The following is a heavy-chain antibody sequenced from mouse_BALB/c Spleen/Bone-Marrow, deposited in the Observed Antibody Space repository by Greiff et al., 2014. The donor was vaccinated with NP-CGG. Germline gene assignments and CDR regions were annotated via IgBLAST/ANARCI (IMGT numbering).Heavy chain of an antibody. CDR3: AKVNRYGYAMDY. D-gene: IGHD1-1*01. CDR1: GFSLTSYG. V-gene: IGHV2-3*01. CDR2: IWGDGSI. Sequence: VMLVESGPGLVAPAQSLSITCTVSGFSLTSYGVSWVRQPPGRGLEWLGVIWGDGSINYNSALISRLSIIRDNSKSQVFLKLNSVQTDDTATYYCAKVNRYGYAMDYWGQGTPVTVSS. J-gene: IGHJ4*01.